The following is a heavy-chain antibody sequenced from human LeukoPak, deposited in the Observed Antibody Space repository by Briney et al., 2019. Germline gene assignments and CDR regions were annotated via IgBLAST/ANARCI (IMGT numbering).Heavy chain of an antibody. V-gene: IGHV3-23*01. D-gene: IGHD4-11*01. CDR2: IGGSGGST. CDR1: GFTFSSYA. J-gene: IGHJ4*02. Sequence: GGSLRLSCAASGFTFSSYAMSWVRQAPGKGLEWVSAIGGSGGSTYYADSVKGRFTISRDNSKNTLYLQLNSLRAEDTAVYYCAKDMSTVTSLSFDYWGQGTLVSVSS. CDR3: AKDMSTVTSLSFDY.